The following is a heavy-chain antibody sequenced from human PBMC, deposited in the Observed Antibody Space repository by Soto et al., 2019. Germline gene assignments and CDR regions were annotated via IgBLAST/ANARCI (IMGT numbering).Heavy chain of an antibody. Sequence: EVQLVESGGGLVQPGESLRLSCSASGFTFSDYWMHWVRQGPGKGLVWVSRINPDGRSTNFADSVKGRFIVSRDNAKNTVYLQVNSLRAEDTAVYYCASGQRGGYYNDYWGQGTLVTVSS. J-gene: IGHJ4*02. CDR2: INPDGRST. CDR3: ASGQRGGYYNDY. V-gene: IGHV3-74*01. CDR1: GFTFSDYW. D-gene: IGHD3-22*01.